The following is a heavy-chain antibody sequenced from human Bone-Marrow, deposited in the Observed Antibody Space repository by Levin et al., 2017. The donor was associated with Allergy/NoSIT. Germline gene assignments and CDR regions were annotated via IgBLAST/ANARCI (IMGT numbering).Heavy chain of an antibody. CDR2: INPKRGTT. CDR3: ARDWDGYNQFDY. D-gene: IGHD5-24*01. V-gene: IGHV1-46*01. Sequence: AASVKVSCKASGYTFTSFNIYWVRQAPGQGLEWMGLINPKRGTTTYAQKFQDRVTMTRDTSTSKLYMDLSSLRSDDSAVFYCARDWDGYNQFDYWGQGTLVTVSS. J-gene: IGHJ4*02. CDR1: GYTFTSFN.